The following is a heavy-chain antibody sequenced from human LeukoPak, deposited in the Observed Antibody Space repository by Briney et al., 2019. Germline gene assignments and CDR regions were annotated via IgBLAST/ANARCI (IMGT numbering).Heavy chain of an antibody. CDR3: ARGDRYSYGFSY. CDR2: INHSGST. Sequence: SETLSLTCAVYGGSFSGYYWSWIRQPPGKGLEWIGEINHSGSTSYNPSLKSRVTISVDTSKNQFSLKLSSVTAADTAVYYCARGDRYSYGFSYWGQGTLVTASS. D-gene: IGHD5-18*01. V-gene: IGHV4-34*01. CDR1: GGSFSGYY. J-gene: IGHJ4*02.